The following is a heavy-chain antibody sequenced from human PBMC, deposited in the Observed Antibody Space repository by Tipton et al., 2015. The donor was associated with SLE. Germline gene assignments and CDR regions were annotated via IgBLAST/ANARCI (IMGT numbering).Heavy chain of an antibody. Sequence: SLRLSCAVSGGSISSNDWWSWVRQPPGKGLEWVANIKEDGSNKYYVDSVRGRFTISRDNAKNSLHLQMNSLTVEDTAVYYCARYGRELDYWGQGILVTVSS. D-gene: IGHD1-1*01. V-gene: IGHV3-7*01. J-gene: IGHJ4*02. CDR2: IKEDGSNK. CDR3: ARYGRELDY. CDR1: GGSISSNDW.